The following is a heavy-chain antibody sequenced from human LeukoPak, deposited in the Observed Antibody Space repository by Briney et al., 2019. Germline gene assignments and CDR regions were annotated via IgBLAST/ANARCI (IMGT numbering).Heavy chain of an antibody. J-gene: IGHJ4*02. CDR3: ARVPYGSGTYTDY. D-gene: IGHD3-10*01. Sequence: GRPLRLSCAASGFTFSTYAMHWVRQAPGKGLEWVAVITYDGSDKYYADSVKGRFTISRDNSKNTVYLQMNSLRAEDTAVYYCARVPYGSGTYTDYWGRGTLVTVSS. CDR1: GFTFSTYA. V-gene: IGHV3-30-3*01. CDR2: ITYDGSDK.